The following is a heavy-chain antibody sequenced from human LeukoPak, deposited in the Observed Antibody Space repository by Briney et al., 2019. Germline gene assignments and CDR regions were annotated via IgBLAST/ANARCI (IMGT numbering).Heavy chain of an antibody. D-gene: IGHD2/OR15-2a*01. CDR2: ISYHGSDK. Sequence: PGTSLRLSCVASGFTFSTYAMHWVRQAPGKGLEWVAVISYHGSDKYYVDSVKGRFTISRDNSKNTLYLQMNSLRTEDTAVFYCARAINSAWHNIDYWGQGTLVTVS. CDR1: GFTFSTYA. V-gene: IGHV3-30*04. CDR3: ARAINSAWHNIDY. J-gene: IGHJ4*02.